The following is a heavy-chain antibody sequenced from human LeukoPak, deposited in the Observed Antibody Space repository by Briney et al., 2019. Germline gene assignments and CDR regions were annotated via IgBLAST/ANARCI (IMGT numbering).Heavy chain of an antibody. V-gene: IGHV1-18*01. J-gene: IGHJ4*02. CDR3: ARGDTQTAISPEFDY. D-gene: IGHD2-21*02. CDR2: ISAYNGNT. CDR1: GYTFTSYG. Sequence: ASVKVSCKASGYTFTSYGISWVRQAPGQGLEWMGWISAYNGNTNYAQKLQGRVTMTTGTSTSTAYMELRSLRSDDTAVYYCARGDTQTAISPEFDYWGQGTLVTVSS.